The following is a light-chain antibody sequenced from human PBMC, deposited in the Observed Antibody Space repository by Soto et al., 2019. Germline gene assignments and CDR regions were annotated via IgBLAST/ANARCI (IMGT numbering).Light chain of an antibody. J-gene: IGLJ3*02. Sequence: QSALTQPASLSGSPGQSSTISCTGTNSDIGAYRRVCWYQQHPGKVPRLIIFAVSNRPSGVSNRFSGSKSGNTASLTISGLLAEDEADYYCVSYTRSDSWVFGGGTQLTVL. CDR3: VSYTRSDSWV. CDR1: NSDIGAYRR. CDR2: AVS. V-gene: IGLV2-14*03.